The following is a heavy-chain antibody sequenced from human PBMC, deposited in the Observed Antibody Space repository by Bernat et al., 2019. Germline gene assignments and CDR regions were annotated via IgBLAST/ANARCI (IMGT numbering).Heavy chain of an antibody. Sequence: QVQLQESGPGLVKPSETLSLTCNVSGGSINNYFWSWIRQPPGKGLEWIGYIYSSGNTNYNPSLESRVTISVDTSKNQFSLKLSSVTAADTAVYYCVTLPARMDFDYWGQGTLVTVSS. V-gene: IGHV4-59*12. D-gene: IGHD2-15*01. J-gene: IGHJ4*02. CDR3: VTLPARMDFDY. CDR2: IYSSGNT. CDR1: GGSINNYF.